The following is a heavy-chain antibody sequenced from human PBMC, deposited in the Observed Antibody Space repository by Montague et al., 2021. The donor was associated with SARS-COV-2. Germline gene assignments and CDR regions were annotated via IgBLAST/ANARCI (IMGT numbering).Heavy chain of an antibody. Sequence: TLSLTCTVSGGSISSGSYYWSWTRQPAGKGLEWIGRIYTSGTTDYSFSLKSRVTISVDTSKNQFSLKLTSVTAADTAAYYCARAHSGSWAHPDNWGQGSLVTVSS. CDR1: GGSISSGSYY. V-gene: IGHV4-61*02. CDR3: ARAHSGSWAHPDN. D-gene: IGHD5-12*01. CDR2: IYTSGTT. J-gene: IGHJ4*02.